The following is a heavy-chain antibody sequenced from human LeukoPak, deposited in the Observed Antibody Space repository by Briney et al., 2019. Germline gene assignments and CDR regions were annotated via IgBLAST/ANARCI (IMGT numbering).Heavy chain of an antibody. CDR2: IKGDGSLN. V-gene: IGHV3-7*01. CDR1: GFTFSTSW. D-gene: IGHD1-26*01. J-gene: IGHJ6*03. Sequence: GGSLRLSCAASGFTFSTSWMTWVRQAPGKGLEWVANIKGDGSLNIHVASVKGRFTISRDNAKDSVYVQMNNLRADDTAVYYCARKGAPTTYGNYYYYLDVWGKGTTVTASS. CDR3: ARKGAPTTYGNYYYYLDV.